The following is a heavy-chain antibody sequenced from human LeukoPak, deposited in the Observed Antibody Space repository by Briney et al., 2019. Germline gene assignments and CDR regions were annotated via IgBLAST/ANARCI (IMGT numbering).Heavy chain of an antibody. CDR3: ARDHPGPEFIDY. Sequence: GASVKVSCKSSGYTFSDYYIHWVRQTPEQGPEWMAWISPHNGGTHYAQKFQGRVTMTLDTPTSTVYLELNSLTSDDTAVYYCARDHPGPEFIDYWGQGTLVTVSS. V-gene: IGHV1-2*02. CDR2: ISPHNGGT. CDR1: GYTFSDYY. J-gene: IGHJ4*02.